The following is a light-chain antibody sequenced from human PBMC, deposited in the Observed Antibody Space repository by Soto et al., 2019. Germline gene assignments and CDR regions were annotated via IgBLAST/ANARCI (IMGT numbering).Light chain of an antibody. Sequence: EILLTQSPGALAVSPGEVATLSCRASQSVRSSLAWYHQRPGQAPRLLIYGASTRATGIPASFSGSGSGTEFTLTITSLQPEDFATYYCQQVYDFPQPFGPGTKVDIK. CDR1: QSVRSS. CDR2: GAS. CDR3: QQVYDFPQP. V-gene: IGKV3-15*01. J-gene: IGKJ3*01.